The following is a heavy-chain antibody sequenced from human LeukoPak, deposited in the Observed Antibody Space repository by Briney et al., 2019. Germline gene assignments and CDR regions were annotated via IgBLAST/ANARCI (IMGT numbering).Heavy chain of an antibody. J-gene: IGHJ5*02. V-gene: IGHV1-24*01. CDR3: ARDLGVALHPVNWFDP. CDR1: GYTLTELS. D-gene: IGHD3-10*01. Sequence: ASVKVSCKVSGYTLTELSMHWVRQAPGKGLEWMGGFDPEDGETIYAQKFQGRGTMTEDTSTDTAYMELSSLRSEDTAVYYCARDLGVALHPVNWFDPWGQGTLVTVSS. CDR2: FDPEDGET.